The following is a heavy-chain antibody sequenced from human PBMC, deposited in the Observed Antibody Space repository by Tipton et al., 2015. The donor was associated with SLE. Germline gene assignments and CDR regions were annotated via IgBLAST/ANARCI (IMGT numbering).Heavy chain of an antibody. D-gene: IGHD2-8*02. CDR3: ARDVGGYNTGWFPYYFDY. CDR2: IYPSGRT. V-gene: IGHV4-59*12. Sequence: TLSLTCTVSGGSISVNYWSWLRQAPGKGLEWIGYIYPSGRTNYNPSLRSRLSMSVDTSKQQFSLKLSSVTAADTAVYYCARDVGGYNTGWFPYYFDYWGQGTLVTVSS. CDR1: GGSISVNY. J-gene: IGHJ4*02.